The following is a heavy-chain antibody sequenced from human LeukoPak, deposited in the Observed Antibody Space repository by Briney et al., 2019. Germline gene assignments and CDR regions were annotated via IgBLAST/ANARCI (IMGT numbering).Heavy chain of an antibody. CDR3: AKDTPDIVVVPAADLYFDY. CDR1: GFTFNTYN. Sequence: PGGSLRLSCAASGFTFNTYNMNWVRQAPGEGLEWVSSISSSSSSYIYYADPVKGRFTISRDNAKNSLYLQMNSLRAEDTAVYYCAKDTPDIVVVPAADLYFDYWGQGTLVTVSS. J-gene: IGHJ4*02. V-gene: IGHV3-21*01. CDR2: ISSSSSSYI. D-gene: IGHD2-2*01.